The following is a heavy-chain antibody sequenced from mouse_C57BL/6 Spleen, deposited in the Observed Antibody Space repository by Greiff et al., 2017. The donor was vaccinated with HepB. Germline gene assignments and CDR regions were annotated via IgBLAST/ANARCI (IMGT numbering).Heavy chain of an antibody. Sequence: VQLQQSGAELVRPGASVKLSCTASGFNIKDDYMHWVKQRPEQGLEWIGWIDPENGDTEYASKFQGKATITADTSSNTAYLQLSSLTSEDTAFYYCTTSYGSRGFAYWGQGTLVTVSA. CDR1: GFNIKDDY. CDR2: IDPENGDT. V-gene: IGHV14-4*01. J-gene: IGHJ3*01. CDR3: TTSYGSRGFAY. D-gene: IGHD1-1*01.